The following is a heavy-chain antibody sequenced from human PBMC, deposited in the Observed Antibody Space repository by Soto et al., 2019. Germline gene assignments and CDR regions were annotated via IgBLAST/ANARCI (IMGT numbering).Heavy chain of an antibody. D-gene: IGHD5-18*01. Sequence: GGSLRLSCTASGFTFGAYAMSWFRQAPGKGLEWVGFIRSKAYGGTTEYAASVKGRFTISRDDSKSIAYLQMNSLKTEDTAVYYCTRASRGYSYGLIYSGPGTMVPV. CDR1: GFTFGAYA. CDR2: IRSKAYGGTT. J-gene: IGHJ4*02. CDR3: TRASRGYSYGLIY. V-gene: IGHV3-49*03.